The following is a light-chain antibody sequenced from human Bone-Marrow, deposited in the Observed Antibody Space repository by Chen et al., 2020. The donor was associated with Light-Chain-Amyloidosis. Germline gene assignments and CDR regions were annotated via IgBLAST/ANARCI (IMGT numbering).Light chain of an antibody. J-gene: IGKJ4*01. CDR3: QQRRV. CDR2: DAS. Sequence: EIVLTQSPATLSLSPGERATLSCRASQSVSSFLALYQQKPVQAPRLLIYDASNRATGIPARFSGGGSGTDFTLTISSLEPEDFAVYYCQQRRVFGGGTKVEIK. CDR1: QSVSSF. V-gene: IGKV3-11*01.